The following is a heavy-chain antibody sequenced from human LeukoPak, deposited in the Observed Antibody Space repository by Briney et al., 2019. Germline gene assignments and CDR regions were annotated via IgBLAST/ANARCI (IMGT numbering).Heavy chain of an antibody. CDR1: GFTFSTYA. CDR2: ISGSGGST. Sequence: PGGSLRLSCAASGFTFSTYAMSWVRLAPGKGLEWVSGISGSGGSTYYADSVKGRFTSSRDNSKNALYLQMNSLRAEDTAVYYCARAQLLRFGELTDWGQGALVTVSS. V-gene: IGHV3-23*01. J-gene: IGHJ4*02. D-gene: IGHD3-10*01. CDR3: ARAQLLRFGELTD.